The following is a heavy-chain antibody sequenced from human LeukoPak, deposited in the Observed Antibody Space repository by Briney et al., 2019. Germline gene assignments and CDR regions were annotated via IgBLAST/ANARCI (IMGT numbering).Heavy chain of an antibody. CDR1: GGSFSGYY. V-gene: IGHV4-34*01. CDR2: INHSGST. CDR3: ARGVVAATSFNWFDP. D-gene: IGHD2-15*01. J-gene: IGHJ5*02. Sequence: NSSETLSLTCAVYGGSFSGYYWSWIRQSPGKGLEWIGEINHSGSTNDNPSLKSRVTISVDTSKNQFSLKLRSVTAADTAVYYCARGVVAATSFNWFDPWGQGTLVTVSS.